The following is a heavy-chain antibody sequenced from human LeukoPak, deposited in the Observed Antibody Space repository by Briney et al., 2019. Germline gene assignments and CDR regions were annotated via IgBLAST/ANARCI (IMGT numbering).Heavy chain of an antibody. D-gene: IGHD3-22*01. CDR1: GYTFTSYD. Sequence: TSVKVSCKASGYTFTSYDINWVRQATGQGLEWMGWMNPNSGNTGYAQKFQGRVTMTRNTSISTAYMELSSLRSEDTAVYYCARVDDSSGIGDYWGQGTLVTVSS. J-gene: IGHJ4*02. CDR3: ARVDDSSGIGDY. V-gene: IGHV1-8*01. CDR2: MNPNSGNT.